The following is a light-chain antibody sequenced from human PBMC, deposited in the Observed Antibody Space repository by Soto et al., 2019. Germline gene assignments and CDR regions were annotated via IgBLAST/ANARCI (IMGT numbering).Light chain of an antibody. Sequence: EIQVTQSPSTLSASLRDRVTITCRASQRISSWLAWYQQKPGKAPKLLIYDASSLESGVPSRFSGSGSGTEFTLTISSLQPDDFATYYCQQYNSYPTFGPGTKVDIK. CDR2: DAS. J-gene: IGKJ3*01. CDR3: QQYNSYPT. CDR1: QRISSW. V-gene: IGKV1-5*01.